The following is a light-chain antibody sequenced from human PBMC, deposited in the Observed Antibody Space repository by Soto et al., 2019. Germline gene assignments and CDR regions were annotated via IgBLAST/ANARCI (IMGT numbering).Light chain of an antibody. J-gene: IGKJ2*01. CDR1: QSVSNNY. Sequence: EIVLTQSPVPLSLSPGKRATLSCRASQSVSNNYLALYQQQPGQPPSLLIYGASNRATGIPGRCSGSASGTDITLTISRLEAEDFAVFYCQQYVCPPFTFGQGTKVDI. CDR2: GAS. V-gene: IGKV3-20*01. CDR3: QQYVCPPFT.